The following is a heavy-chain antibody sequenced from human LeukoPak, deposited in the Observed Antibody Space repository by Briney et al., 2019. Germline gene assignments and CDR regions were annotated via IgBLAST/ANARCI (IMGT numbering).Heavy chain of an antibody. Sequence: PSETLSLTCTVSGGSISSYYWSWIRQPPGKGLEWIGYIYYSGSTNYNPSLKSRVTISVDTSKNQFSLKLSSVTAADTAVYYCARGRAYCGGDCYSRWFDPWGQGTLVTVSS. CDR3: ARGRAYCGGDCYSRWFDP. D-gene: IGHD2-21*02. CDR1: GGSISSYY. CDR2: IYYSGST. J-gene: IGHJ5*02. V-gene: IGHV4-59*01.